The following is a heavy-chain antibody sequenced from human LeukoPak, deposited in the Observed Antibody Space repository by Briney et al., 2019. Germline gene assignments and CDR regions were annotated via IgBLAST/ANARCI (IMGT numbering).Heavy chain of an antibody. D-gene: IGHD3-10*01. J-gene: IGHJ3*02. V-gene: IGHV3-64*01. CDR2: ISGDGGSI. Sequence: GGSLRLSCAASGFTFSSYGMFWVRQTPGKGLECVSGISGDGGSIYYANSVKDRFTISRDNSKNTLYLQMNSLRAEDTAVYYCAKPEMVRGVLDAFDIWGQGTMVTVSS. CDR3: AKPEMVRGVLDAFDI. CDR1: GFTFSSYG.